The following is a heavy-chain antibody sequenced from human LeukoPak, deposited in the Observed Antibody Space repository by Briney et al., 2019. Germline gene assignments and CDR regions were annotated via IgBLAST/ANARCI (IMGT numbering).Heavy chain of an antibody. CDR3: ARRGPGATVDY. Sequence: PSETLPLTCAVYGGSFNDYYWSWIRQPPGKGLEWIGEVNHSGRTNYNPSLKSRVTISQDTSKNQFSLKLRSVTAADTAVYFCARRGPGATVDYWGQGTLVTVSS. CDR2: VNHSGRT. J-gene: IGHJ4*02. D-gene: IGHD4/OR15-4a*01. V-gene: IGHV4-34*01. CDR1: GGSFNDYY.